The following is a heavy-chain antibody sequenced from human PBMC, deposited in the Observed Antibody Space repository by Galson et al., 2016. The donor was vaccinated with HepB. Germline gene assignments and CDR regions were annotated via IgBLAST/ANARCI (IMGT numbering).Heavy chain of an antibody. V-gene: IGHV1-69*10. CDR1: GGTFSSYA. CDR3: ARESDIVIVPAATVWFDP. J-gene: IGHJ5*02. D-gene: IGHD2-2*01. CDR2: IIPILGIA. Sequence: SVKVSCKASGGTFSSYAISWVRQAPGQGLEWMGGIIPILGIANYAQKFQGRVTITADKSTTTPYMELSSLRSEDTAVYYFARESDIVIVPAATVWFDPWGQGTLVTVSS.